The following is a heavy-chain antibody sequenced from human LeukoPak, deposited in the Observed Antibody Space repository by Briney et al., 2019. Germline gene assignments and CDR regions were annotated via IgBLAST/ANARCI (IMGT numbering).Heavy chain of an antibody. CDR1: GFTFSSHW. D-gene: IGHD3-10*01. CDR3: ARESYGSGSYYFDY. V-gene: IGHV3-74*01. Sequence: GGSLRLSCAASGFTFSSHWMHWVRQAPGKGPVWVSRISSDGRNTIYADSVKGRFTISRDNAKNTLYLQLNSLRAEDTAVYYCARESYGSGSYYFDYWGQGTLVTVSS. CDR2: ISSDGRNT. J-gene: IGHJ4*02.